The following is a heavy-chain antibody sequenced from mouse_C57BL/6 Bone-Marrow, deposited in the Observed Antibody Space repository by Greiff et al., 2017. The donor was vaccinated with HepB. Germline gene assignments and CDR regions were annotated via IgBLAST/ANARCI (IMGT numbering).Heavy chain of an antibody. CDR2: ISSGGSYT. D-gene: IGHD5-1*01. Sequence: EVKVVESGGDLVKPGGSLKLSCAASGFTFSSYGMSWVRQTPDKRLEWVATISSGGSYTYYPDSVKGRFTISRDNAKNTLYLQMSSLKSEDTAMYYCARRSTSPFAYWGQGTLVTVSA. CDR3: ARRSTSPFAY. CDR1: GFTFSSYG. J-gene: IGHJ3*01. V-gene: IGHV5-6*02.